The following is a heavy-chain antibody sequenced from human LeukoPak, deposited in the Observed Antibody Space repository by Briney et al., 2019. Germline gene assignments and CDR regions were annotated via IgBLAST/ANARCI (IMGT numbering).Heavy chain of an antibody. D-gene: IGHD3/OR15-3a*01. CDR2: ISSSSTYI. V-gene: IGHV3-21*06. J-gene: IGHJ4*02. Sequence: GGSLRLSCAASGFTFSSYSMNWVRQAPGQGLEWVSSISSSSTYIYYADSVKGRFTISRDNAKNPLYLQMNSLRAEDTAVYYCARAPRDWYYFDYWGQGTLVTVSS. CDR1: GFTFSSYS. CDR3: ARAPRDWYYFDY.